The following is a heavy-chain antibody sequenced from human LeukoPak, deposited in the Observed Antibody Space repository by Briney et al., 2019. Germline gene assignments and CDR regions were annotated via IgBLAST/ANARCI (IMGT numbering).Heavy chain of an antibody. CDR1: SGSLSGYY. Sequence: SETLSLTCTVSSGSLSGYYWSWIRQPAGKGLEWIGRIYTSGSTKYNPSLRSRVTMSVDTSKNQFSLNLTSVTAADTAVYYCARVSAAALIYGVADYFDYWGQRTLVTVSS. CDR3: ARVSAAALIYGVADYFDY. J-gene: IGHJ4*02. D-gene: IGHD3-3*01. CDR2: IYTSGST. V-gene: IGHV4-4*07.